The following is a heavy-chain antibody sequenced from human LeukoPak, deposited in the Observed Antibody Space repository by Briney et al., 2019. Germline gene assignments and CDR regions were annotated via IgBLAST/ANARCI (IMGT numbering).Heavy chain of an antibody. CDR3: ASWGGDGYFDY. J-gene: IGHJ4*02. CDR1: GGPFSGYY. Sequence: SETLSLTCAVYGGPFSGYYWSWIRQPPGKGLEWIGEINHSGSTNYNPSLKSRVTISVDTSKNQFSLKLSSVTAADTAVYYCASWGGDGYFDYWGQGTLVTVSS. D-gene: IGHD3-10*01. CDR2: INHSGST. V-gene: IGHV4-34*01.